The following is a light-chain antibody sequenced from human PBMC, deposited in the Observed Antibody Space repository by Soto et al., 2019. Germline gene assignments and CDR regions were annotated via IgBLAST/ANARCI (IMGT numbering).Light chain of an antibody. CDR2: ANI. CDR1: SSNIGAGFD. J-gene: IGLJ2*01. Sequence: QSVLTQPPSVSGAPGQTVTISCTGTSSNIGAGFDVHWYQQLPGAAPKLLIYANIDRPSGVPARFSGSKSVTSASLAITGLQPEDEADYFCLSYDTSRRGVFGGGTKLTVL. V-gene: IGLV1-40*01. CDR3: LSYDTSRRGV.